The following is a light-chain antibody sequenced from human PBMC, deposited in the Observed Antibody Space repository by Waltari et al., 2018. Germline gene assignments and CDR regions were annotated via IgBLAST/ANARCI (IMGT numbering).Light chain of an antibody. CDR3: QSFDSSLSVLYV. J-gene: IGLJ1*01. CDR2: GNS. CDR1: SSNIGAGYD. V-gene: IGLV1-40*01. Sequence: QSVLTQPPSVSGAPGQRVTISCTGSSSNIGAGYDVPWYQQLPGKAPKLLIYGNSNRPSGVPDRFSGSKSGTSASLAITGLQAEDEADFFCQSFDSSLSVLYVFGTGTKITVL.